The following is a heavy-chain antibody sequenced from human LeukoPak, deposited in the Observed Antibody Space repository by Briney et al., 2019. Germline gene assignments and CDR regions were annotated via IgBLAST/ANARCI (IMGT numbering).Heavy chain of an antibody. CDR2: IYTSGNTNY. CDR3: ATYSSASDAFDI. CDR1: GGSINNYC. Sequence: KPSETLSLTCTVSGGSINNYCWSWIRQPAGKGLEWIGHIYTSGNTNYNYNPSLKSRVSMSIDTSKNQFSLKLSSVAAADTAFYYCATYSSASDAFDIWGQGTKVTVSS. J-gene: IGHJ3*02. V-gene: IGHV4-4*07. D-gene: IGHD3-22*01.